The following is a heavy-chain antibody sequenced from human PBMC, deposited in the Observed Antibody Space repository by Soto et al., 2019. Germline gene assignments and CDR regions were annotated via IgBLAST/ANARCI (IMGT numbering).Heavy chain of an antibody. CDR1: GYNFISHY. CDR2: VNSSTNRT. CDR3: ARVAGSPPRLDY. V-gene: IGHV1-2*02. Sequence: QVQLVQSGAEVKRPGASVKVSCQASGYNFISHYMHWVRQAPGQGPEWMGVVNSSTNRTTYAQKVQGRVTMTADTSTSKVYMELRSLTFDDTAVYYCARVAGSPPRLDYWGQGSLVTVSS. J-gene: IGHJ4*02.